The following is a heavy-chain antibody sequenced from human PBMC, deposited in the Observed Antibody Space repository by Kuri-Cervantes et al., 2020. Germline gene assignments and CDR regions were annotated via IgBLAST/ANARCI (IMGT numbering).Heavy chain of an antibody. V-gene: IGHV4-38-2*01. D-gene: IGHD2-2*01. Sequence: GSLRLSCAVSGYSISSDYYWGWIRQPPGKGLQWIGSIYHSGNTYHNPSLKRRVTISVDTSMNQFSLKLTSVTAADTAVYYCARADPDCSRASCYLPSGRHYYYYYMDVWGKGTTVTVSS. CDR1: GYSISSDYY. CDR3: ARADPDCSRASCYLPSGRHYYYYYMDV. J-gene: IGHJ6*03. CDR2: IYHSGNT.